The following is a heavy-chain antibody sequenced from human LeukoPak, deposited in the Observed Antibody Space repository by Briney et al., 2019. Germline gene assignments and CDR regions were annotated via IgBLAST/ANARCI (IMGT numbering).Heavy chain of an antibody. CDR2: ISSSGSTI. D-gene: IGHD3-3*01. J-gene: IGHJ6*03. CDR3: ARRGILEWLLSRENYYYYMDV. CDR1: GFTFSDYY. V-gene: IGHV3-11*04. Sequence: GGSLRLSCAAFGFTFSDYYMSWIRQAPGKGLEWVSYISSSGSTIYYADSVKGRFTISRDNAKNSLYLQMNSLRAEDTAVYYCARRGILEWLLSRENYYYYMDVWGKGTTVTVSS.